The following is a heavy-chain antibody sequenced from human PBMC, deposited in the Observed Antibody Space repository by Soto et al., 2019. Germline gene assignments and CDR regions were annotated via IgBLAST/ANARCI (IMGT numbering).Heavy chain of an antibody. CDR1: GFTFSSYG. CDR3: AKDQRWLQSTLDY. CDR2: ISYDGSNK. V-gene: IGHV3-30*18. Sequence: QVQLVESGGGVVQPGRSLRLSCEASGFTFSSYGMHWVRQAPGKGLEWVAVISYDGSNKYYADSVKGRFTISRDNSKNTLYLQMNSLRAEDTAVYYCAKDQRWLQSTLDYWGQGTLVTVSS. J-gene: IGHJ4*02. D-gene: IGHD5-12*01.